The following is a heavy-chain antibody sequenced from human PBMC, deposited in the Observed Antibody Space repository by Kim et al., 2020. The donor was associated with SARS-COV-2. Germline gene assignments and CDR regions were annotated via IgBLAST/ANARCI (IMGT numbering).Heavy chain of an antibody. J-gene: IGHJ4*02. V-gene: IGHV4-59*13. Sequence: SETLSLTCTVSGGSISSYYWSWIRQPLGKGLEWIGYIYYSGSTNYNPSLKSRVTISVDTSKNQFSLKLSSVTAADTAVYYCARSGAHSSGPDYWGQGTLVTVSS. CDR3: ARSGAHSSGPDY. D-gene: IGHD6-19*01. CDR2: IYYSGST. CDR1: GGSISSYY.